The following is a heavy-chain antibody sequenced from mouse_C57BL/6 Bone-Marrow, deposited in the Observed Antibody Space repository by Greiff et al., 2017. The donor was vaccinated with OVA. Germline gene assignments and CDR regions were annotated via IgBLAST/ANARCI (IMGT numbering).Heavy chain of an antibody. D-gene: IGHD1-1*01. V-gene: IGHV1-42*01. Sequence: VQLQQSGPELVKPGASVKISCKASGYSFTGYYMNWVKQSPEKSLEWIGEINPSTGGTTYNQKFKAKATLTVDKSSSTAYMQLKSLTSEDSAVYDCATRLITTVDWYFDVWGTGTTVTVSS. CDR1: GYSFTGYY. J-gene: IGHJ1*03. CDR2: INPSTGGT. CDR3: ATRLITTVDWYFDV.